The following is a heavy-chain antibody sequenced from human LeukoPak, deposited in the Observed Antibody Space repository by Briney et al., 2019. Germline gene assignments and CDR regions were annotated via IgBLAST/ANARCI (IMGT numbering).Heavy chain of an antibody. CDR1: GGSISSYY. J-gene: IGHJ4*02. V-gene: IGHV4-59*01. CDR2: IYYSGST. D-gene: IGHD3-16*01. Sequence: KSSETLSLTCTVSGGSISSYYGSWIRQPPAKGREWIGYIYYSGSTNYNPSLKSRFTISVDTSKNQFSLKLSSVTAADTAVYYCARSHSVWISFDYWGQGTLVTVSS. CDR3: ARSHSVWISFDY.